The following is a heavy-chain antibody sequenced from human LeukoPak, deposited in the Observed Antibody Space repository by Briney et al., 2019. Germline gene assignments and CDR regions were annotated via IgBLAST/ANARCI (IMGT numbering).Heavy chain of an antibody. CDR3: ARDVGDLPLWGTGAGPDY. J-gene: IGHJ4*02. D-gene: IGHD1-26*01. CDR1: GFTFSSYS. CDR2: ISSSSSYI. V-gene: IGHV3-21*01. Sequence: TGGSLRLSCAASGFTFSSYSMNWVRQAPGKGLEWVSSISSSSSYIYYADSVKGRFTISRDNAKNSLYLQMNSLRAEDTAVCYCARDVGDLPLWGTGAGPDYWGQGTLVTVSS.